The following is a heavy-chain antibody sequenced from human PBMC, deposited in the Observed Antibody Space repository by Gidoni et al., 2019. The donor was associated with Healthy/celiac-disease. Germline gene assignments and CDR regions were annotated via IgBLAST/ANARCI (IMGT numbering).Heavy chain of an antibody. CDR1: GFTFSSYG. D-gene: IGHD1-26*01. Sequence: QVQLVESGGGVVQPGRSLRLSCAASGFTFSSYGMHWVRQAPGKGREWVSVIWYDGSNKYYAYSVKGRFTISRDNSTNTLYLQMNILRAEYTAVYYCARLHIGSSHFDYGGQGTLVTVSS. V-gene: IGHV3-33*01. CDR3: ARLHIGSSHFDY. J-gene: IGHJ4*02. CDR2: IWYDGSNK.